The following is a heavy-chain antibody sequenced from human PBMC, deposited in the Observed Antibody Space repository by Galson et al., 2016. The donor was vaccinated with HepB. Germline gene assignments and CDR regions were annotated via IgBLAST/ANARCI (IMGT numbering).Heavy chain of an antibody. Sequence: SLRLSCAASGFTFGAYTMNWVRQSPGKGLEWVSTVSSDSLAKYYADSVGGRFTVSRDNVNNALFLQMSSLRADDTGAYYCATDRGYWGMDVWGQGTTVTISS. CDR3: ATDRGYWGMDV. D-gene: IGHD6-25*01. J-gene: IGHJ6*02. CDR1: GFTFGAYT. V-gene: IGHV3-21*06. CDR2: VSSDSLAK.